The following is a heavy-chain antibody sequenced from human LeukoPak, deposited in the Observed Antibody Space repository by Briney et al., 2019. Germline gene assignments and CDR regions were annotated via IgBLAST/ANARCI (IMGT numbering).Heavy chain of an antibody. CDR2: INNDGSTT. V-gene: IGHV3-74*01. J-gene: IGHJ1*01. CDR3: ARVSGPGMNEYFHL. Sequence: GGSLRLPCAASGFTFSEAWMHCVRQAPGKGLVWVSRINNDGSTTRYADSVKGRFTISRDNAKNTLYLQMNSLRAEDTAVYYCARVSGPGMNEYFHLWGQGTLVTVSS. D-gene: IGHD3-10*01. CDR1: GFTFSEAW.